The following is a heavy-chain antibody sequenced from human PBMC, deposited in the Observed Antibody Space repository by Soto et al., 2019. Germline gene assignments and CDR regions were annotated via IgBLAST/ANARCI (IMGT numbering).Heavy chain of an antibody. J-gene: IGHJ6*02. CDR3: AKNGQPPYYYYGLDV. CDR2: ISGYNGDT. D-gene: IGHD2-8*01. Sequence: GASMEGSCKASGYTFSRYGISWVRQAPGQGLEWMGWISGYNGDTNYAQKFQDRVSMTIDTSTGTAYMELRSPTSDDTAIYYCAKNGQPPYYYYGLDVWGQGTKVTVSS. V-gene: IGHV1-18*01. CDR1: GYTFSRYG.